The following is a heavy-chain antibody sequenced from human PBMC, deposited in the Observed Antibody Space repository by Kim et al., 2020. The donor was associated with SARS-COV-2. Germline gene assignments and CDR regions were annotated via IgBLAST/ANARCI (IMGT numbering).Heavy chain of an antibody. CDR2: FDPEDGGT. D-gene: IGHD6-13*01. Sequence: ASVKVSCKVSGYTLTELSMHWVRQAPGKGLEWMGGFDPEDGGTIYAQKFQGRVTMTEDTSTDTAYMELSSLRSEDTAVYYCATSKVIAVADRFDPWGQGTLVTVSS. J-gene: IGHJ5*02. V-gene: IGHV1-24*01. CDR3: ATSKVIAVADRFDP. CDR1: GYTLTELS.